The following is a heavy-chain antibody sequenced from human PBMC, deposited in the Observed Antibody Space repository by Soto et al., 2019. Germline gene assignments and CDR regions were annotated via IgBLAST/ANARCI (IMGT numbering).Heavy chain of an antibody. J-gene: IGHJ5*02. Sequence: SETLSLTCTVSGGSISSGGYYWSWIRQHPGKGLEWIGYIYYSGSTYYNPSLKSRVTISVDTSKNQFSLKLSSVTAADTAVYYCARDRPTRSGYKWFDPWGQGTLVTVSS. CDR1: GGSISSGGYY. V-gene: IGHV4-31*03. CDR3: ARDRPTRSGYKWFDP. CDR2: IYYSGST. D-gene: IGHD3-22*01.